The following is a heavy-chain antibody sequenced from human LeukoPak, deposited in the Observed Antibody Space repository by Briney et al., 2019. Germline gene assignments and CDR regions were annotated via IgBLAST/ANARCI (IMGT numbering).Heavy chain of an antibody. Sequence: PGGSLRLSCATSGLAFSNFWMYWVRQAPGKGLEWVASIKPDGSEDFYADSVKGRFNISRDNAKNSLFLQMANLKAEDTAVYYCAVDRRFKIFDYWGQGTLVIVSS. D-gene: IGHD5-24*01. J-gene: IGHJ4*02. CDR1: GLAFSNFW. CDR3: AVDRRFKIFDY. CDR2: IKPDGSED. V-gene: IGHV3-7*01.